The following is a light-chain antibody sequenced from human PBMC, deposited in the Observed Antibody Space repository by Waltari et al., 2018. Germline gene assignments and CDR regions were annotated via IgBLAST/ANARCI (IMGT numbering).Light chain of an antibody. CDR1: QSVSRS. Sequence: EIVLTQSPATLSLSPGERATLSCRASQSVSRSLAWYQQKRGQAPRLLIYDASNRATGIPARFSGSGSGTDFTLTIRSLEPEDFAVYYCHQRGNWPPTFGPGTKLDIK. J-gene: IGKJ3*01. CDR2: DAS. CDR3: HQRGNWPPT. V-gene: IGKV3-11*01.